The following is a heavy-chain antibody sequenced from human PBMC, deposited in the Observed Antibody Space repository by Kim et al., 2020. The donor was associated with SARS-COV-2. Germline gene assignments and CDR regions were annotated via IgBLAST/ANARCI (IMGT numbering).Heavy chain of an antibody. CDR2: INPNSGGT. Sequence: ASVKVSCKASGYTFTGYYMHWVRQAPGQGLEWMGWINPNSGGTNYAQKFQGRVTMTRDTSISTAYMELSRLRSDDTAVYYCARAVSRVTMVRGAAGYFDYRGQGTLVTVSS. V-gene: IGHV1-2*02. D-gene: IGHD3-10*01. CDR1: GYTFTGYY. CDR3: ARAVSRVTMVRGAAGYFDY. J-gene: IGHJ4*02.